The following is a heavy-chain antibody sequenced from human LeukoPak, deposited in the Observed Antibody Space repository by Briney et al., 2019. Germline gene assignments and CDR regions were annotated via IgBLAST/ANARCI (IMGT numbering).Heavy chain of an antibody. J-gene: IGHJ4*02. CDR2: INPNSGGT. V-gene: IGHV1-2*02. CDR1: GYTFTGYY. D-gene: IGHD3-22*01. CDR3: ARDPFYYYDSSGYYGTPDY. Sequence: ASVKVSCKASGYTFTGYYMHWVRQAPGQVLEWMGWINPNSGGTNYAQKFQGRVTMTRDTSISTAYMELSRLRSDDTAVYYCARDPFYYYDSSGYYGTPDYWGQGTLVTVSS.